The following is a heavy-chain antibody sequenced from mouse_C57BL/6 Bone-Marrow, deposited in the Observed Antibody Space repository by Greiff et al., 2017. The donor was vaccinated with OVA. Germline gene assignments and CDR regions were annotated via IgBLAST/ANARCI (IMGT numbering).Heavy chain of an antibody. CDR2: IHPSDSDT. CDR3: AREGYDYGGDFDV. V-gene: IGHV1-74*01. D-gene: IGHD2-4*01. Sequence: QVQLKESGAELVKPGASVKVSCKASGYTFTSYWMHWVKQRPGQGLEWIGRIHPSDSDTNYNQKFKGKATLTVDKSSSTAYMQLSILTSEDSAVYYGAREGYDYGGDFDVWGTGTTVTVSS. J-gene: IGHJ1*03. CDR1: GYTFTSYW.